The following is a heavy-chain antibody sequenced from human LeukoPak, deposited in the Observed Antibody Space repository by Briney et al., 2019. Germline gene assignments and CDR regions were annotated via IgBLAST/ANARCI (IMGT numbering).Heavy chain of an antibody. CDR1: GYTFTGYY. V-gene: IGHV1-2*02. D-gene: IGHD2-2*01. CDR3: APAGGG. Sequence: ASVKVSCKASGYTFTGYYMHWVRQAPGQGLEWMGFIDPNNGDTNYAQKFQGRVTLTRDTSISTAYMELSSLRSDDRAVYHCAPAGGGWGQGTLVTASS. J-gene: IGHJ1*01. CDR2: IDPNNGDT.